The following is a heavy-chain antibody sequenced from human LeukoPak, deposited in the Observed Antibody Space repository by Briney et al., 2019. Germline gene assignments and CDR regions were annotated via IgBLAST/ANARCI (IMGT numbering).Heavy chain of an antibody. V-gene: IGHV3-7*01. J-gene: IGHJ4*02. CDR3: ARLVADFDY. CDR2: IKADGSEK. Sequence: PGGSLRLSCEGSGFTFSNYWMGWVRQAPRKGLQWVANIKADGSEKYYVNSVKGRFTISRDNAKNSLYLQMNSLRAEDTAVYYCARLVADFDYWGQGTLVTVSS. CDR1: GFTFSNYW. D-gene: IGHD2-8*02.